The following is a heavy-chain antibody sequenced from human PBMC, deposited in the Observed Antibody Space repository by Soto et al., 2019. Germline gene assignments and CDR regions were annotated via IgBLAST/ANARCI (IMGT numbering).Heavy chain of an antibody. V-gene: IGHV4-61*08. J-gene: IGHJ4*02. D-gene: IGHD2-21*01. CDR3: ASMGCPYCGVDS. CDR2: IYYSGIT. Sequence: PSETLSLTCTVSGGSISSGDYYWSWIRQPPGKGLEWIGYIYYSGITNYNSSLKSRVNISVDTSKNQFSLRLSSVTASDTAVYYCASMGCPYCGVDSWGQGTLVTVSS. CDR1: GGSISSGDYY.